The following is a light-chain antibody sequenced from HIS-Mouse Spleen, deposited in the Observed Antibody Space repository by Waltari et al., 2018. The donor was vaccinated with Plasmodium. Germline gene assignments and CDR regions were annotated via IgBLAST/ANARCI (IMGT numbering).Light chain of an antibody. CDR2: EGS. Sequence: QSALTQPASVSGSPGQSITISCTGTSSAVGSYNLVSWSQQHPGKATKLMIYEGSKRPSGVSNRFSGSKSGNTASLTISGLQAEDEADYYCCSYAGSSTFVFGGGTKLTVL. V-gene: IGLV2-23*03. CDR3: CSYAGSSTFV. CDR1: SSAVGSYNL. J-gene: IGLJ3*02.